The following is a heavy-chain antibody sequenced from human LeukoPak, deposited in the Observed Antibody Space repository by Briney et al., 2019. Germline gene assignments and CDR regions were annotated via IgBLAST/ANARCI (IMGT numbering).Heavy chain of an antibody. CDR2: IYYSGST. D-gene: IGHD6-19*01. J-gene: IGHJ4*02. CDR3: ARGPTVPIAVAGNFDS. V-gene: IGHV4-59*01. Sequence: PSETLSLTFTVSGGSIISYYWSCIRQPPGKGLEWVGYIYYSGSTNYNPSLKSRVTIAVDTSKNQFSVKLGSVCPPDTAVYYCARGPTVPIAVAGNFDSWGQGTLVTVSS. CDR1: GGSIISYY.